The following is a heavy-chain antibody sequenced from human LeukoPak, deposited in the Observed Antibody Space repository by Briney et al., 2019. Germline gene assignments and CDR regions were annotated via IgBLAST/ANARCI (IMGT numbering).Heavy chain of an antibody. V-gene: IGHV3-30-3*01. Sequence: PGRSLRLSCAASGFTFSSYAMHWVRQAPGKGLEWVAVISYDGSNKYYADSVKGRFTISRDNSKNTLYLQMNSLRAEDTAVYYCARAPRGARDGYNLGAFDIWGQGTMVTVSS. CDR2: ISYDGSNK. J-gene: IGHJ3*02. CDR1: GFTFSSYA. D-gene: IGHD5-24*01. CDR3: ARAPRGARDGYNLGAFDI.